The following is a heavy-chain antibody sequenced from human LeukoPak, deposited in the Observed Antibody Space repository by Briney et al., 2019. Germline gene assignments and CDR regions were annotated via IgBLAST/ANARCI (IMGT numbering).Heavy chain of an antibody. CDR1: GFTFRSYW. CDR2: IKKDASEK. CDR3: ARGGTTIDY. D-gene: IGHD3-16*01. J-gene: IGHJ4*02. Sequence: GGSLRLSCGASGFTFRSYWMSWVRQAPGKGLEWVAIIKKDASEKFYVDSVKGRFTISRDNAKNSLYLQMNSLRVEDTAVYYCARGGTTIDYWGQGTLVTVSS. V-gene: IGHV3-7*01.